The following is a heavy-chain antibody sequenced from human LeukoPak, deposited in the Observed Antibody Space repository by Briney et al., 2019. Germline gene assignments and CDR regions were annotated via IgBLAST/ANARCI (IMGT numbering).Heavy chain of an antibody. J-gene: IGHJ4*02. D-gene: IGHD3-22*01. Sequence: GGSLRLSCAASGFSFSSHSMNWVRQAPGKGLEWVSSISSSSSYIYYADSVKGRFTISRDNAKNSLYLQMSSLRAEDTAVYYCARDLKYDSSGLFDYGGQGTLVTVSS. CDR1: GFSFSSHS. CDR2: ISSSSSYI. V-gene: IGHV3-21*01. CDR3: ARDLKYDSSGLFDY.